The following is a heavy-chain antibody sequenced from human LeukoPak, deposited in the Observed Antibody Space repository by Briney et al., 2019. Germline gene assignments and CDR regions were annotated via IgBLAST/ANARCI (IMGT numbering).Heavy chain of an antibody. CDR3: ARADAYWSGYHFDH. CDR2: ISSTGHTT. J-gene: IGHJ4*02. D-gene: IGHD3-3*01. Sequence: GGSLRLSCAASGFTFGDYEMHWVRQAPGKGLEWVSHISSTGHTTFYADSVKGRFTISRDNAKNSLHLQMNSLGVEDTAVYYCARADAYWSGYHFDHWGQGTLVTVSS. CDR1: GFTFGDYE. V-gene: IGHV3-48*03.